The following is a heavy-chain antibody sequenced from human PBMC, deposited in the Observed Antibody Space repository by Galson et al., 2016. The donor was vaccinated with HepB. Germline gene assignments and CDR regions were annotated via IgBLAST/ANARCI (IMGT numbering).Heavy chain of an antibody. CDR1: GFTFSNYA. CDR2: ISGSGDTT. D-gene: IGHD2-2*01. CDR3: AKGNIVQVPAAPYA. V-gene: IGHV3-23*01. Sequence: SLRLSCAASGFTFSNYAMSWVRQAPGKGLEWVSSISGSGDTTYDADAVRGRFTISRDNSRNMLSLQMDSLRAEDSAIYYCAKGNIVQVPAAPYAWGQGALVTVSS. J-gene: IGHJ5*02.